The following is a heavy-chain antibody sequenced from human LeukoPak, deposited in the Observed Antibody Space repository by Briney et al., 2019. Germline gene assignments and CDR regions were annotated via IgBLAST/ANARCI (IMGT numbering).Heavy chain of an antibody. Sequence: GGSLRLSCAASGFTFSNFWMAWVRQVPGKGPEWVADIKLDGSATYYLDSVRGRFTISRDNAMNSLYLQMHSLRAEDTAVYYCARDPYSGYDRGPYPWGQGTLVTVSS. D-gene: IGHD5-12*01. CDR3: ARDPYSGYDRGPYP. V-gene: IGHV3-7*01. CDR2: IKLDGSAT. CDR1: GFTFSNFW. J-gene: IGHJ5*02.